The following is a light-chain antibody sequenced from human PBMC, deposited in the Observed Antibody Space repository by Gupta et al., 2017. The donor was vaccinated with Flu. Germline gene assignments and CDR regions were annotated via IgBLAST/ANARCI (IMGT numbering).Light chain of an antibody. CDR3: QAWDTSTYYV. J-gene: IGLJ1*01. Sequence: SYDLTQPPSVPVSPRQTASITCSGDNLGDKYVCWYQQKPGQSPVLVIYQDNKRPSGIPERFSGSNSGNTATLTISGTQAMDEADYYCQAWDTSTYYVFGTGTKVTVL. V-gene: IGLV3-1*01. CDR2: QDN. CDR1: NLGDKY.